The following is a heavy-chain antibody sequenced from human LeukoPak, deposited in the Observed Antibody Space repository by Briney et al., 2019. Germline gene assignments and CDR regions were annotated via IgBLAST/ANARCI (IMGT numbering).Heavy chain of an antibody. CDR2: ITTSSTYT. V-gene: IGHV3-21*01. D-gene: IGHD1-26*01. J-gene: IGHJ6*03. CDR3: ARDPYSGTYGNTYYYYMDV. Sequence: PGGSLRLSCEASGFPFSSYMDWVRQTPGKGLEWISSITTSSTYTFYADSVKGRFTISRDNARNSLYLQMNSLTAEDTAVYYCARDPYSGTYGNTYYYYMDVWGKGTTVTISS. CDR1: GFPFSSY.